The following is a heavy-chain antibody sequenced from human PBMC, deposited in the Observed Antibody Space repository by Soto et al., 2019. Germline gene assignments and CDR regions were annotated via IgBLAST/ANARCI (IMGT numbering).Heavy chain of an antibody. Sequence: SVKVSGDASGGTFSSYAISWLRQAPGQGLEWMGGIIPIFGTANYAQKFQGRVTITADKSTSTAYMELSSLRSEDTAVYYCARDSVGCYGMDVWVQGTTVTVSS. CDR2: IIPIFGTA. CDR3: ARDSVGCYGMDV. J-gene: IGHJ6*02. CDR1: GGTFSSYA. V-gene: IGHV1-69*06. D-gene: IGHD1-26*01.